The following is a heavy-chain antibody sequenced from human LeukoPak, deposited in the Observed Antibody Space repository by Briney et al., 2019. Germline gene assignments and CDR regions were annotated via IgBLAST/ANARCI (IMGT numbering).Heavy chain of an antibody. J-gene: IGHJ4*02. CDR2: IYYSGST. CDR1: GGSISSYF. Sequence: SETLSLTCTVSGGSISSYFWSWIRQPPGKGLEWIGYIYYSGSTNYNPSLKSRVTISLDTSKNQFSLKLSSVTAADTAVYFCARYYYGSGSYQRYFDYWAREPWSPSPQ. CDR3: ARYYYGSGSYQRYFDY. D-gene: IGHD3-10*01. V-gene: IGHV4-59*08.